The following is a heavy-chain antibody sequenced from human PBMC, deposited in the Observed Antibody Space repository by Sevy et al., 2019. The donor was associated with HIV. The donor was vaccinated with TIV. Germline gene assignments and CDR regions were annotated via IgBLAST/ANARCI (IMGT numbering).Heavy chain of an antibody. J-gene: IGHJ4*02. V-gene: IGHV5-51*01. Sequence: GESLKISCKGSGYSFTSYWIGWVRQMPGKGLEWMGIIYPGDSDARYSPSFQGQVTISADKSISTAYLQWSSLKASDTAMYYCARTPRGDSGYDLPDYWGQGALVTVSS. CDR1: GYSFTSYW. D-gene: IGHD5-12*01. CDR2: IYPGDSDA. CDR3: ARTPRGDSGYDLPDY.